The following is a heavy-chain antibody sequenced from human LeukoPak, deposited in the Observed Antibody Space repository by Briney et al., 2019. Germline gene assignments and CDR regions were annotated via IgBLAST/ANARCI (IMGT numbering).Heavy chain of an antibody. CDR2: IASSGGDT. V-gene: IGHV3-23*01. CDR3: AKRGVRYFDN. J-gene: IGHJ4*02. D-gene: IGHD3-10*01. CDR1: GFTFSSYV. Sequence: GGSQRLSCAASGFTFSSYVMSWVRQAPGKGLEWVSSIASSGGDTYYADSVKGRFTISRDNSKNTLYLQMSSLRVEDSAVYYCAKRGVRYFDNWGQGTQVTVSS.